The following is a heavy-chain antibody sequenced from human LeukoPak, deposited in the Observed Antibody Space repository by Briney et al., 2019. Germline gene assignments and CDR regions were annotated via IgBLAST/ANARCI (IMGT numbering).Heavy chain of an antibody. J-gene: IGHJ4*02. CDR1: TFTFSSYG. CDR2: IQYDGSKR. Sequence: GGSLRLSCVASTFTFSSYGMHWVRQAPGKGVEWVAFIQYDGSKRYYADSVKGRFTISRDNSKNTLYLQMNNLRPEDTALYYCANTMYSSAWSPFDYWGRGTLVTVSS. V-gene: IGHV3-30*02. CDR3: ANTMYSSAWSPFDY. D-gene: IGHD6-19*01.